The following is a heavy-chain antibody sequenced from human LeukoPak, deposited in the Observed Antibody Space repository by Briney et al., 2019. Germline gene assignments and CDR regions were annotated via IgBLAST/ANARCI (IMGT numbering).Heavy chain of an antibody. CDR1: GFTFSSYA. CDR3: ARDGSPTDTAMVTGYYYYMDV. D-gene: IGHD5-18*01. CDR2: ISYDGSNK. J-gene: IGHJ6*03. Sequence: GRSLRLSCAASGFTFSSYAMHWVRQAPGKGLEWVAVISYDGSNKYYADSVKGRFTISRDNSKNTLYLQMNSLRAEDTAVYYCARDGSPTDTAMVTGYYYYMDVWGKGTTVTVSS. V-gene: IGHV3-30-3*01.